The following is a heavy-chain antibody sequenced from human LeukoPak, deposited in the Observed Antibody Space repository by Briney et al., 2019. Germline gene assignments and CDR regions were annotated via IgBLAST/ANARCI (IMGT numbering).Heavy chain of an antibody. CDR2: IYTSGST. CDR3: ARGVTYYDFWSGYLDAFDI. D-gene: IGHD3-3*01. CDR1: GGSFSGYY. J-gene: IGHJ3*02. V-gene: IGHV4-59*10. Sequence: SETLSLTCAVYGGSFSGYYWSWIRQPAGKGLEWIGRIYTSGSTNYNPSLKSRVTISVDTSKNQFSLKLSSVTAADTAVYYCARGVTYYDFWSGYLDAFDIWGQGTIVTVSS.